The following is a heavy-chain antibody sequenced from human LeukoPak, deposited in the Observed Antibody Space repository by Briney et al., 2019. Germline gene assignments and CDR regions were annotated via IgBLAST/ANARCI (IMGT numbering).Heavy chain of an antibody. Sequence: SETLSLTCTVSGGSISSGSYYWSWIRQPAGKGPEWIGRIYTSGSTNYNPSLKSRVTISVDTSKNQFSLKLSSVTAADTAVYYCARGRAVRRLNWFDPWGQGTLVTVSS. CDR3: ARGRAVRRLNWFDP. CDR2: IYTSGST. D-gene: IGHD4-11*01. CDR1: GGSISSGSYY. J-gene: IGHJ5*02. V-gene: IGHV4-61*02.